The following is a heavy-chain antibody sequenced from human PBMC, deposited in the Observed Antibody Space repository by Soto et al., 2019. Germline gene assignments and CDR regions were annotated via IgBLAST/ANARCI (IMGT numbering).Heavy chain of an antibody. D-gene: IGHD3-22*01. J-gene: IGHJ4*02. CDR2: INGGGSTT. CDR3: TTEGYYDSSGSYYFDY. Sequence: VRQAPGKGLEWVSAINGGGSTTFYADSVKGRFTISRDQSKNTIYLQMDSLRVEDTAVYYCTTEGYYDSSGSYYFDYWGQGTLVTVSS. V-gene: IGHV3-23*01.